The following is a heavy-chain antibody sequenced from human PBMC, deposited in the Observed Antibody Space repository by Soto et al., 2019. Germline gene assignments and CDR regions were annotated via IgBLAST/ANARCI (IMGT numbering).Heavy chain of an antibody. CDR2: ISSSSSYI. V-gene: IGHV3-21*01. CDR3: ARDLRGETYYDFWSGYYLGWFDP. J-gene: IGHJ5*02. CDR1: GFTFSSYS. Sequence: PGGSLRLSCAASGFTFSSYSMNWVRQAPGKGLEWVSSISSSSSYIYYADSVKGRFTISRDNAKNSLYLQMNSLRAEDTAVYYCARDLRGETYYDFWSGYYLGWFDPWGQGTLVTVSS. D-gene: IGHD3-3*01.